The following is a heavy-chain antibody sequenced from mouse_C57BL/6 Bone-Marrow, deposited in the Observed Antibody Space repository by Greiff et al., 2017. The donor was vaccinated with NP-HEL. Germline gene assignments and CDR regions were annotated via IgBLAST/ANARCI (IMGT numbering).Heavy chain of an antibody. CDR1: GYTFTDYY. V-gene: IGHV1-26*01. D-gene: IGHD2-1*01. J-gene: IGHJ3*01. Sequence: EVQLQQSGPELVKPGASVKISCKASGYTFTDYYMNWVKQSHGKSLEWIGDINPNNGGTSYNQKFKGKATLTVDKSSSTAYMELRSLTSEDSAVYYCARPPYGNLAWFAYWGQGTLVTVSA. CDR2: INPNNGGT. CDR3: ARPPYGNLAWFAY.